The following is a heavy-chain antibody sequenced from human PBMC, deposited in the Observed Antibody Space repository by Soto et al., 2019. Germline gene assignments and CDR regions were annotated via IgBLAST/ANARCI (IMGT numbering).Heavy chain of an antibody. CDR1: GYTFTSYD. V-gene: IGHV1-8*01. D-gene: IGHD2-8*02. Sequence: QVQLVQSGAEVKKPGASVKVSCKASGYTFTSYDINWVRQATGQGLEWMGWMNPNSGNTGYAQKSQGRVPMTRNTSIITAYMERSSLRSEDTAVYYCARAPFWSYARDLWFDPWGQGTLVTVSS. CDR3: ARAPFWSYARDLWFDP. J-gene: IGHJ5*02. CDR2: MNPNSGNT.